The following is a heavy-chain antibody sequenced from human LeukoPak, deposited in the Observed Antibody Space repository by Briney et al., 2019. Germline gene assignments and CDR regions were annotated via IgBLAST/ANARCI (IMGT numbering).Heavy chain of an antibody. CDR1: GYTFTSYY. J-gene: IGHJ4*02. Sequence: GASVKVSCKASGYTFTSYYMHWVRQAPGQGLEWMGIINPSGGSTSYAQKFQGRVTMTRDTSTSTVYMELSSLRSEDTAVYYCARDYAYYYVSSGSPGYWGQGTLVAVSS. D-gene: IGHD3-22*01. CDR3: ARDYAYYYVSSGSPGY. V-gene: IGHV1-46*01. CDR2: INPSGGST.